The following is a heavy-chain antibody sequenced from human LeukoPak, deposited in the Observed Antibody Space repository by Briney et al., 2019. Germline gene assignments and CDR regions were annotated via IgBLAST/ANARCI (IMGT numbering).Heavy chain of an antibody. CDR1: GFTFSSYS. Sequence: PGGSLRLSCAASGFTFSSYSMNWVRQAPGKGLEWVSSISSSSTYKYYADSVKGRLTSSRDNAKNSLYLQMNSLRVEDTVVYYCAKRYGSGSFDSWGQGTLVTVSS. CDR3: AKRYGSGSFDS. CDR2: ISSSSTYK. J-gene: IGHJ4*02. V-gene: IGHV3-21*01. D-gene: IGHD3-10*01.